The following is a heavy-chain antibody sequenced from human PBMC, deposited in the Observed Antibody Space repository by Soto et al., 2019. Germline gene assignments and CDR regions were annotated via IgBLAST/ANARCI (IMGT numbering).Heavy chain of an antibody. CDR3: ARDLRAGYSSGWYGGNWFDP. CDR2: IIPIFGTA. Sequence: ASVKVSCKASGGTFSSYAISWVRQAPGQGLEWMGGIIPIFGTANYAQKFQGRVTITADESTRTAYMELSSLRSEDTAVYYCARDLRAGYSSGWYGGNWFDPWGQGTLVTVSS. CDR1: GGTFSSYA. D-gene: IGHD6-19*01. V-gene: IGHV1-69*13. J-gene: IGHJ5*02.